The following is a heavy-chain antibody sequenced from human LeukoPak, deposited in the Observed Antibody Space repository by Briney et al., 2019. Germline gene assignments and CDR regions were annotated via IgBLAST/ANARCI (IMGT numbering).Heavy chain of an antibody. CDR2: ISGSGGST. CDR3: AKDHTVLRYFDWLPHFLFDY. D-gene: IGHD3-9*01. CDR1: GFTFSSYG. V-gene: IGHV3-23*01. Sequence: PGGSLRLSCAASGFTFSSYGMHWVRQAPGKGLEWVSAISGSGGSTYYADSVKGRFTISRDNSKNTLYLQMNSLRAEDTAVYYCAKDHTVLRYFDWLPHFLFDYWGQGTLVTVSS. J-gene: IGHJ4*02.